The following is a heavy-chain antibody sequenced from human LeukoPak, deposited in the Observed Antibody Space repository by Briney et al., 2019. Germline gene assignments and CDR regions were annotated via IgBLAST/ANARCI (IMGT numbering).Heavy chain of an antibody. CDR3: AKSRSGSANWALQIFDN. D-gene: IGHD1-1*01. J-gene: IGHJ4*02. CDR2: MYAGSST. Sequence: PGGSLRLSCAASGFTVSNSYMTWVRQAPGKGLEWVSVMYAGSSTYYSDSVKGRFTISRDNSKNSLFVQMNSLRAEDTAVYFCAKSRSGSANWALQIFDNWSQGTLVTVSS. CDR1: GFTVSNSY. V-gene: IGHV3-53*01.